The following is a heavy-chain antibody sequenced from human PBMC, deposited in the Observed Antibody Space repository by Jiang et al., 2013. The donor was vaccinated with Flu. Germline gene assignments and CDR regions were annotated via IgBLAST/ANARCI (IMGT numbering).Heavy chain of an antibody. D-gene: IGHD3-22*01. V-gene: IGHV4-59*01. Sequence: CTVSGVSIFSSYWSWIRQPPGKGLEWIGYIFNSGSTSYNPSLKSRVTMSADTSRNQFSLNLTSVTAADTAVYYCARGGGFYFDGSGYYSVSGWFDPWGQGTLVTVSS. CDR1: GVSIFSSY. J-gene: IGHJ5*02. CDR2: IFNSGST. CDR3: ARGGGFYFDGSGYYSVSGWFDP.